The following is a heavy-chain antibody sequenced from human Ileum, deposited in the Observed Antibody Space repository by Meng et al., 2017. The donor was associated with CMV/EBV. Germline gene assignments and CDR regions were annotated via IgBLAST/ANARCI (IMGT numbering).Heavy chain of an antibody. V-gene: IGHV4-4*07. Sequence: QGRLQESRPGLVQPSATPSRSCSIAGGSITSYYWSWIRQPAGKGLEWIGRIYVSGSTNYNPSLKSRVTMSVDTSKNQFSLKLSSVTAADTAIYYCAKGTGVTDPFDYWGQGTLVTVSS. CDR2: IYVSGST. CDR1: GGSITSYY. D-gene: IGHD1-14*01. J-gene: IGHJ4*02. CDR3: AKGTGVTDPFDY.